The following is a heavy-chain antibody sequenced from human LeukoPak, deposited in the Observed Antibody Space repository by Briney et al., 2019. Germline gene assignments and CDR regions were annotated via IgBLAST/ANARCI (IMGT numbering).Heavy chain of an antibody. D-gene: IGHD5-12*01. CDR3: ARAWLRLNPYFDY. CDR1: GYTFTGYY. V-gene: IGHV1-2*02. J-gene: IGHJ4*02. Sequence: ASVKVSCKASGYTFTGYYMHWVRQAPGQGLEWMGWINPNSGGTKYAQKFQGRVTMTRDTSISTSYMELSRLRSDDTAVYYCARAWLRLNPYFDYWGQGTLVTVSS. CDR2: INPNSGGT.